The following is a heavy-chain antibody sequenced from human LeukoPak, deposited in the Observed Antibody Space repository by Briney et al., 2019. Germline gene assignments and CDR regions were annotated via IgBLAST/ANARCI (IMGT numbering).Heavy chain of an antibody. D-gene: IGHD5-18*01. CDR2: IYYRGST. J-gene: IGHJ4*02. CDR1: GGSISSSSYY. Sequence: PSETLSLTCTVSGGSISSSSYYWGWIRQPPGKGLEWIGSIYYRGSTHYNPSLKSRVTISVDTSKNQFSLKLSSVTAADTAVYYCARHIGYSYGYFDYWGQGTLVTVSS. CDR3: ARHIGYSYGYFDY. V-gene: IGHV4-39*01.